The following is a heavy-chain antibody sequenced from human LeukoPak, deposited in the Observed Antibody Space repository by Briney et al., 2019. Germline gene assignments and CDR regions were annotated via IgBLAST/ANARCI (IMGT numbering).Heavy chain of an antibody. CDR2: IYYSGST. Sequence: SETLSLTCTVSGVSISSYYWSWIRQPPGKGLEWIGYIYYSGSTYYNPSLKSRVTISIDTSKNQFSLKLSSVAAADTAVYYCASIYGSGSYVDYWGQGTLVTVSS. J-gene: IGHJ4*02. V-gene: IGHV4-59*12. CDR1: GVSISSYY. CDR3: ASIYGSGSYVDY. D-gene: IGHD3-10*01.